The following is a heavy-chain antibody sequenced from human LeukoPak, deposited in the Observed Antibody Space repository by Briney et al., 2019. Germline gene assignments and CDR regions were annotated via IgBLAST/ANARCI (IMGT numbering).Heavy chain of an antibody. V-gene: IGHV3-30*18. CDR3: AKVGVSWFDP. CDR2: ISYDGSNK. D-gene: IGHD3-10*01. CDR1: GFTFSSYG. J-gene: IGHJ5*02. Sequence: GGSLRLSCAASGFTFSSYGMHWVRQAPGKGLEWVAVISYDGSNKYYADSVKGRFTISRDNPKNTLYLQMNSLRAEDTAVYYCAKVGVSWFDPWGQGTLVTVSS.